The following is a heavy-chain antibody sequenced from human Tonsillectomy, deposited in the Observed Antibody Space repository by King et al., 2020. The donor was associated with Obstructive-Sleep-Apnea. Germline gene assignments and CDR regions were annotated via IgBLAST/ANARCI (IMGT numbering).Heavy chain of an antibody. CDR3: ARVQNAAAGTQGFDP. V-gene: IGHV4-4*02. J-gene: IGHJ5*02. CDR2: IYHSGST. Sequence: QLQESGPGLVKPSGTLSLTCAVSGGSISSSNWWSWVRQPPGKGLEWIGEIYHSGSTNYNPSLKSRVTISVDKSKNQFSLKLSSVTAADPAVYYCARVQNAAAGTQGFDPWGQGTLVTVSS. CDR1: GGSISSSNW. D-gene: IGHD6-13*01.